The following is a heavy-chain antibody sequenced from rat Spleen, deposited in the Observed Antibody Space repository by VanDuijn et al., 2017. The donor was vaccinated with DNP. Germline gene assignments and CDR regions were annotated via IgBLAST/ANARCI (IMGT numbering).Heavy chain of an antibody. Sequence: EVQLVESGGGLVQPGRSLKLSCPASGFTFSDYYMAWVRQAPTQGLEWVASISYDGGSTYYRDSVNGRFTISRDNAKISLYLQMDSLRSEDTATYYCTTDLYYYDGYYLYAMDAWGQGTSVTVSS. CDR2: ISYDGGST. J-gene: IGHJ4*01. D-gene: IGHD1-12*03. CDR1: GFTFSDYY. CDR3: TTDLYYYDGYYLYAMDA. V-gene: IGHV5-20*01.